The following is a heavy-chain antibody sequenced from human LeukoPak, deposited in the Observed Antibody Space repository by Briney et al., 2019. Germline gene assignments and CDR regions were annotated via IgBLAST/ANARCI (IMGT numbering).Heavy chain of an antibody. CDR3: ARDSRGYCSGGSCYSSSYFDF. V-gene: IGHV1-18*01. D-gene: IGHD2-15*01. CDR2: ISAYNANT. CDR1: GYTFTSYG. Sequence: ASVKVCCKASGYTFTSYGISWARQAPGQGLEWMGWISAYNANTNYAQKLQGRVTMTTDTSTSTAYMELRSMRSDDTAVYYCARDSRGYCSGGSCYSSSYFDFWGQGTLVTVSS. J-gene: IGHJ4*02.